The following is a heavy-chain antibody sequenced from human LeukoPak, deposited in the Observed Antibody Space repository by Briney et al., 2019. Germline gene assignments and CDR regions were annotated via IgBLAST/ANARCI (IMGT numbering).Heavy chain of an antibody. CDR2: INPSGGST. Sequence: GASVKVSCKASGYTFTSYYMHWVRQAPGQGLEWMGIINPSGGSTSYAQKFQGRVTITADKSTSTAYMELSSLRSEDTAVYYCASRNVVTAIWSDYWGQGTLVTVSS. J-gene: IGHJ4*02. CDR3: ASRNVVTAIWSDY. D-gene: IGHD2-21*02. CDR1: GYTFTSYY. V-gene: IGHV1-46*01.